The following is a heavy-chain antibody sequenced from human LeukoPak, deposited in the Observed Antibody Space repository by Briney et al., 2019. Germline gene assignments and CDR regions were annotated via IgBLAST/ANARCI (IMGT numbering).Heavy chain of an antibody. V-gene: IGHV3-23*01. Sequence: GGSLRLSCAASGFTFSNYAMSWVRQAPGKGLEWVSAISDSGGSTYYADSVEGRFTISRDNSKNTLYLQMNSLRAEDTAVYYCAKMRGNGDYGYYYYMDVWGKGTTVTVSS. CDR2: ISDSGGST. CDR1: GFTFSNYA. D-gene: IGHD4-17*01. J-gene: IGHJ6*03. CDR3: AKMRGNGDYGYYYYMDV.